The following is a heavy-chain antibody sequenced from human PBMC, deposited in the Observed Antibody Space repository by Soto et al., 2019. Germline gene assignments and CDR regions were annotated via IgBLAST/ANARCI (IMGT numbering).Heavy chain of an antibody. Sequence: QVQLVQSGAEVKKPGASVKVSCKASGYTFTSYDINWVRQATGQGLEWMGWMNPNSGNTGYAQKFQGRVTMTRNTSIRTAYRELSSLRSADTAVYYWARSTNDYGDRHWGQGTLVTVSS. V-gene: IGHV1-8*01. CDR2: MNPNSGNT. CDR1: GYTFTSYD. D-gene: IGHD4-17*01. J-gene: IGHJ4*02. CDR3: ARSTNDYGDRH.